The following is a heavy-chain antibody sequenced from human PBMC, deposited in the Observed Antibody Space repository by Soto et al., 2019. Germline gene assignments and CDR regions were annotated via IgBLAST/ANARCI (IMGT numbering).Heavy chain of an antibody. CDR1: GYTFTGYY. J-gene: IGHJ4*02. CDR2: INPNSGGT. CDR3: ARASWSIAAAAQFEY. Sequence: ASVKVSCKASGYTFTGYYMHWVRQAPGQGLEWMGWINPNSGGTNYAQKFQGWVTMTRDTSISTAYMELSRLRSDDTAVYCCARASWSIAAAAQFEYWGQGTLVTVSS. V-gene: IGHV1-2*04. D-gene: IGHD6-13*01.